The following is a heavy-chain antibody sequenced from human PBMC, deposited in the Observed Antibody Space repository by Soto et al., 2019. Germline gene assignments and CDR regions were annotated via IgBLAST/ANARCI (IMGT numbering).Heavy chain of an antibody. CDR3: ATDQGSGNYLLDP. CDR2: IIPILGIV. J-gene: IGHJ5*02. CDR1: GGTFSSYS. V-gene: IGHV1-69*04. D-gene: IGHD3-10*01. Sequence: QVQLVQSGTEVKKPGSSVTVSCKASGGTFSSYSFSWVRQSPGQGLEWMGKIIPILGIVNYAQNFQGRVTITAKKSTSTGYMDLCSLKSEDTAMYYCATDQGSGNYLLDPWGQGTLVTVSS.